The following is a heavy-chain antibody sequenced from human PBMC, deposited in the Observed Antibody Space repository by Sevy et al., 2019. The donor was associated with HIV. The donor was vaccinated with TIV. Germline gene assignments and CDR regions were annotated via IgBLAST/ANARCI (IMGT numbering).Heavy chain of an antibody. CDR2: LYHSGTT. D-gene: IGHD6-13*01. Sequence: SETLSLTCAVSGYSMTSGYSWGWIRQSPGKGLEWIGSLYHSGTTYYSPSLKSRVTLSVDTSKNQFSLKVRSVTAADTAVYYCARVDSSGWSDYWGQGTLVTVSS. CDR1: GYSMTSGYS. CDR3: ARVDSSGWSDY. V-gene: IGHV4-38-2*01. J-gene: IGHJ4*02.